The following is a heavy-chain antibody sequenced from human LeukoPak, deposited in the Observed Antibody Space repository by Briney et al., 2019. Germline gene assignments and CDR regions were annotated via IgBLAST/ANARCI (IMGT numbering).Heavy chain of an antibody. CDR1: GFTFSSYA. J-gene: IGHJ4*02. V-gene: IGHV3-23*05. CDR2: IYNIGTT. Sequence: GGSLRLSCLASGFTFSSYAMSWLRQAPGKGLEWVSIIYNIGTTYYTDSVKGRFTISRDNSKNTLYLQMNSLRAEDTAVYYCARWYCTSTSCYYDYWGQGTLVTVSS. D-gene: IGHD2-2*01. CDR3: ARWYCTSTSCYYDY.